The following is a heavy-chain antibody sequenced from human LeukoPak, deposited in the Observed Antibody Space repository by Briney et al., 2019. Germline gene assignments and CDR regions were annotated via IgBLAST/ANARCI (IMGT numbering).Heavy chain of an antibody. J-gene: IGHJ3*02. CDR3: ARDRRRELLHAFDI. V-gene: IGHV4-59*01. D-gene: IGHD1-26*01. Sequence: SETLSLTCTVSGRTISRYFWSWIRQPPGKGLEWIAYIDYSGSTNYNPSLKSRLTISLDASKNQFSLKLSSVTAADTAVYYCARDRRRELLHAFDIWGQGTMVTVSS. CDR1: GRTISRYF. CDR2: IDYSGST.